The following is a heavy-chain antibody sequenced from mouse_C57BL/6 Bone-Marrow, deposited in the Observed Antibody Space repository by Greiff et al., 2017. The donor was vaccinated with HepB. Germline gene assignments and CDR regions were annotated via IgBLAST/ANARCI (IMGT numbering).Heavy chain of an antibody. CDR1: GFTFSSYT. J-gene: IGHJ2*01. CDR3: ASLYYGSSFDY. CDR2: ISGGGGNT. Sequence: EVKLMESGGGLVKPGGSLKLSCAASGFTFSSYTMSWVRQTPEKRLEWVATISGGGGNTYYPDSVKGRFTISRDNAKNTLYLQMSSLRSEDTALYYCASLYYGSSFDYWGQGTTLTVSS. D-gene: IGHD1-1*01. V-gene: IGHV5-9*01.